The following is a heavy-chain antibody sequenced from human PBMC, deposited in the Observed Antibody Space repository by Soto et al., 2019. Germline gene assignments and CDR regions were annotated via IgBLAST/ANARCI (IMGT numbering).Heavy chain of an antibody. CDR3: ARVTVGYCSGGSCYEYYFDY. D-gene: IGHD2-15*01. CDR2: INPSGGST. CDR1: GYTFTSYY. Sequence: QVQLVQSGAEVKKPGASVKVSCKASGYTFTSYYMHWVRQAPGQGLEWMGIINPSGGSTSYEQKFHGRVTMARDTSTSTVYMEQSSLRSEDTAVYYCARVTVGYCSGGSCYEYYFDYWGQGTLVTVSS. V-gene: IGHV1-46*01. J-gene: IGHJ4*02.